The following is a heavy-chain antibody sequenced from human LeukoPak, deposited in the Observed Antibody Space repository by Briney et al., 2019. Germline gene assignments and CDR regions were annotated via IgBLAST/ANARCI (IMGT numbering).Heavy chain of an antibody. Sequence: ETGGSLRLSCAASGFIFSSYAMSWVRQAPGKGLEWVSAISGSGGSTYYADSVKGRFTISRDNSKNTLYLQMNSLRPEDTAVYYCVKDLGFGYSFGTHFDSWGQGTLVIVSS. J-gene: IGHJ4*02. CDR3: VKDLGFGYSFGTHFDS. D-gene: IGHD5-18*01. CDR1: GFIFSSYA. CDR2: ISGSGGST. V-gene: IGHV3-23*01.